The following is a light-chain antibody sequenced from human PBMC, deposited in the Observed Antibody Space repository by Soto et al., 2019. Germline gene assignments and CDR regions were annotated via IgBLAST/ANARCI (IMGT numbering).Light chain of an antibody. CDR3: HQYNSYSWK. Sequence: DIQMTQSPATLSAFVGDRVTITCRASQSISSWLAWYQQKPGRAPKLLIYHASSLESGVPSRFSGSGSGTEFTLTNNSLQDDDSAPYYSHQYNSYSWKFGPGHKADMK. V-gene: IGKV1-5*01. J-gene: IGKJ1*01. CDR2: HAS. CDR1: QSISSW.